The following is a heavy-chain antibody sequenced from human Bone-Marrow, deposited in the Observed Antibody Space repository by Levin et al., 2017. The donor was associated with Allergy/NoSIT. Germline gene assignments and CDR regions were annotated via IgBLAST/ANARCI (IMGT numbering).Heavy chain of an antibody. CDR2: ISGGGGTI. CDR3: AREKRDYFDC. CDR1: GFTFSTFE. V-gene: IGHV3-48*03. J-gene: IGHJ4*02. Sequence: GGSLRLSCAASGFTFSTFEMNWVRQAPGKGLEWVSYISGGGGTIYYADSVKGRFTISRDNAKNALYLQMNSLRAEDTALYYCAREKRDYFDCWGQGTLVTVSS.